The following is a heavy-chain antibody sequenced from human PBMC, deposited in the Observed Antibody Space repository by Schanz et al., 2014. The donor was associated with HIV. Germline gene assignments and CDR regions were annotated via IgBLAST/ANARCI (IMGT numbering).Heavy chain of an antibody. Sequence: VQLVESGGGLVQPGGSLRLSCTASGFTFSSSGMHWVRQAPGRGLEWVALISDDGSKKFYADSVKGRFVISRANSNNTLYLQMSSLRAEDTAVYFCVDFWIGYFRYWGRGTLVSVSS. D-gene: IGHD3-3*01. CDR3: VDFWIGYFRY. J-gene: IGHJ4*02. V-gene: IGHV3-30*03. CDR2: ISDDGSKK. CDR1: GFTFSSSG.